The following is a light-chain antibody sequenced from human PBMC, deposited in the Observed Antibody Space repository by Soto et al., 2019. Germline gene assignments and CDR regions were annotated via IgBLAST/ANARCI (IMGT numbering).Light chain of an antibody. CDR1: SSNIGAGYD. CDR3: QSYDSSLKTVL. Sequence: QLVLTQPPSVSGAPRERVAISCTGSSSNIGAGYDVHWYQQLPGGAPTLLIYDNNNRPSGVPDRFSGSRSGTSASLAITGLQVGDEGDYYCQSYDSSLKTVLFGGGTKLTVL. V-gene: IGLV1-40*01. CDR2: DNN. J-gene: IGLJ2*01.